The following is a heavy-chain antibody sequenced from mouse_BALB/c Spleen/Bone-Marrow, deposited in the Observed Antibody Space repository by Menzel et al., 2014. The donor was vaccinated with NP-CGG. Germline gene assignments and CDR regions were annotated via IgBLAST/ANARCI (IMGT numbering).Heavy chain of an antibody. Sequence: ESGPGLVKPSQSLSLTCSVTGYSITSGYYWNWIRQFPGNKLEWMGYISYDGSNNYNPSLKNRISITRGTSKNQFFLKLNSVTTEDTATYYCAKGGIYLMDYWGQGTSVTVSS. J-gene: IGHJ4*01. CDR1: GYSITSGYY. V-gene: IGHV3-6*02. CDR2: ISYDGSN. CDR3: AKGGIYLMDY. D-gene: IGHD5-5*01.